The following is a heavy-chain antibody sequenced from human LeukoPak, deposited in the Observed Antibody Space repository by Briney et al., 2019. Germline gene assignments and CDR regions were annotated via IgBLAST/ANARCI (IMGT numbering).Heavy chain of an antibody. V-gene: IGHV1-18*01. CDR2: ISAYNGNT. CDR1: GYTFPSYG. J-gene: IGHJ4*02. Sequence: ASVKVSCKASGYTFPSYGISWVRPAPGQGLEWMGWISAYNGNTNYAQKLQGRVTMTTDTSTSTAYMELRSLRSDDTAVYYCARVLRVTMIVVVTPGILDYWGQGTLVTVSS. CDR3: ARVLRVTMIVVVTPGILDY. D-gene: IGHD3-22*01.